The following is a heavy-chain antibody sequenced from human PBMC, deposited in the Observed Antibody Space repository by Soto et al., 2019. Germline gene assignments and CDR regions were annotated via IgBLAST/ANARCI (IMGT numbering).Heavy chain of an antibody. D-gene: IGHD1-26*01. J-gene: IGHJ5*01. CDR2: TYYRSKWYN. V-gene: IGHV6-1*01. CDR1: GYSDSTTRAP. Sequence: SRTLSLTSAISGYSDSTTRAPWTWFWQSPSIGLEWLGRTYYRSKWYNDYAESVKSRITINPDTSKNQFSLHLNSVTPEDTAVYYCVRLIGNSWLDFWGQGTLVTVSS. CDR3: VRLIGNSWLDF.